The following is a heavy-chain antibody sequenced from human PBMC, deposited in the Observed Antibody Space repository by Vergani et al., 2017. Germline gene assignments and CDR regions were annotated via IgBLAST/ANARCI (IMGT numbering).Heavy chain of an antibody. CDR2: INHSGST. CDR1: GGSFSGYY. CDR3: ARVPSRGYSYGYAHNWFDP. V-gene: IGHV4-34*01. Sequence: QVQLQQWGAGLLKPSETLSLTCAVYGGSFSGYYWSWIRQPPGKGLEWIGEINHSGSTNYNPSLKSRVTISVDTSKNQFSLKLSSVTAADTAVYYCARVPSRGYSYGYAHNWFDPWGQGTLVTVSS. D-gene: IGHD5-18*01. J-gene: IGHJ5*02.